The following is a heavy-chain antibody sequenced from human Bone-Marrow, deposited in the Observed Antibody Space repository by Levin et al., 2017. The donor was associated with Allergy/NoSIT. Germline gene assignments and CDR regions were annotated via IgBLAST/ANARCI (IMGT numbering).Heavy chain of an antibody. CDR2: IIPVLNTT. Sequence: SVKVSCKASGGDFSSYTIAWVRQAPGQGLEWMGRIIPVLNTTDYAQKLQGKVTITADTSTNKAYMELSSLTSEDTAVYYWARGTGGYDTYYFDYWGQGTLVTVSS. J-gene: IGHJ4*02. V-gene: IGHV1-69*08. CDR3: ARGTGGYDTYYFDY. CDR1: GGDFSSYT. D-gene: IGHD5-12*01.